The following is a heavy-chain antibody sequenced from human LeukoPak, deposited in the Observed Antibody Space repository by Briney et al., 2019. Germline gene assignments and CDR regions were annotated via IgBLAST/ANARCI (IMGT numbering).Heavy chain of an antibody. V-gene: IGHV4-34*01. CDR1: GGSFSGYY. D-gene: IGHD6-19*01. CDR2: INHSGST. Sequence: KPSETLSLTCAVYGGSFSGYYWSWIRQPPGKGLEWIGEINHSGSTNYNPSLKSRVTISVDTSKNQFSLKLSSVTAADTAVYYCARVKSSSGWYTSPTYYYYYMDVWGKGTTVTVSS. CDR3: ARVKSSSGWYTSPTYYYYYMDV. J-gene: IGHJ6*03.